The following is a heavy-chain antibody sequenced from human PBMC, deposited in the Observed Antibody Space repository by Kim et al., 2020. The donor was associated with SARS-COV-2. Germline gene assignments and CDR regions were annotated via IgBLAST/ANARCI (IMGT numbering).Heavy chain of an antibody. CDR1: GFTFGDHA. CDR2: IRPKAHGGTA. J-gene: IGHJ4*02. V-gene: IGHV3-49*04. Sequence: GGSLRLSCTASGFTFGDHAMNWVRQAPGKGLEWVGFIRPKAHGGTAEYAASVKGRFTISRDDSNNIAYLQMNSLKTDDTAVYFCTRRPRGTYPDPDYWGQGTLVTVSS. CDR3: TRRPRGTYPDPDY. D-gene: IGHD3-16*01.